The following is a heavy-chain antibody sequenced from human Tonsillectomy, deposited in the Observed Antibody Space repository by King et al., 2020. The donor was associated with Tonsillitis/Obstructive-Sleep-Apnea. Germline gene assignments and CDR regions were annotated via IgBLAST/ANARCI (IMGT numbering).Heavy chain of an antibody. D-gene: IGHD2-2*01. J-gene: IGHJ3*02. Sequence: QLVQSGAEVKKPGASVNVSCKVSGYTLTELSMHWLRQAPGKGLEWMGCFDPEDGETIYAQKFQSRVTMTEDTSTDTAYMELSSLTSEDTAVYYCATGIVVVAAARTDAFDIWGQGTMVTVSS. CDR1: GYTLTELS. V-gene: IGHV1-24*01. CDR2: FDPEDGET. CDR3: ATGIVVVAAARTDAFDI.